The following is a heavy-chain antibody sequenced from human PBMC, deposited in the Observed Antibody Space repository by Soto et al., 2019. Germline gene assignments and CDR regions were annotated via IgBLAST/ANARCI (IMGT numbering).Heavy chain of an antibody. CDR2: IFWNDGK. CDR3: AHRRGASTTGGAFDI. V-gene: IGHV2-5*01. D-gene: IGHD1-1*01. J-gene: IGHJ3*02. CDR1: GFSFSTSGAG. Sequence: QITVKESGPTLVTPTQTLTLTCTFSGFSFSTSGAGVGWIRQPPGKALEWLALIFWNDGKRYTPSLNSRLTITKDTSKIQVVLTMSNLDPVDTATCFCAHRRGASTTGGAFDIWGLGTKVTVSS.